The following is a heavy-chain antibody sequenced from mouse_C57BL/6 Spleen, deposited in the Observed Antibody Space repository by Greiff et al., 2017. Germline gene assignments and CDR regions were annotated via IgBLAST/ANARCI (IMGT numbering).Heavy chain of an antibody. CDR1: GYTFTSYW. V-gene: IGHV1-64*01. D-gene: IGHD2-3*01. J-gene: IGHJ2*01. Sequence: VKLQQPGAELVKPGASVKLSCKASGYTFTSYWMHWVKQRPGQGLEWIGMIHPNSGSTNYNEKFKSKATLTVDKSSSTAYMQLSSLTSEDSAVYYCAKYDDNYFDYWGQGTTLTVSS. CDR3: AKYDDNYFDY. CDR2: IHPNSGST.